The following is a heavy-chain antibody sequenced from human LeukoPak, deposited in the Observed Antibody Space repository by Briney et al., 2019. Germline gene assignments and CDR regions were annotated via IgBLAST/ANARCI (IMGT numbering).Heavy chain of an antibody. D-gene: IGHD3-10*01. CDR1: GGSFSGYY. Sequence: SETLSLTCAVYGGSFSGYYWSWIRQPPGKGLEWIGEINHSGSTNYNPSLKSRVTISVDTSKNQFSLKLSSVTAADTAVYYCARGVYGSGSSNPLALGHYDYWGQGTLVTVSS. J-gene: IGHJ4*02. CDR2: INHSGST. V-gene: IGHV4-34*01. CDR3: ARGVYGSGSSNPLALGHYDY.